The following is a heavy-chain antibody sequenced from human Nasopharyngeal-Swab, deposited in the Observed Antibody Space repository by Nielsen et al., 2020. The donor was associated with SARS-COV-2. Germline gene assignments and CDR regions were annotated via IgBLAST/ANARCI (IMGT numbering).Heavy chain of an antibody. CDR2: ISSSGSTI. V-gene: IGHV3-48*03. J-gene: IGHJ4*02. D-gene: IGHD3/OR15-3a*01. Sequence: GGSLSLSCAASGFTFSSYEMNWVRQAPGKGLEWVSYISSSGSTIYYADSVKGRFTISRDNAKNSLFLQMNSLRAEDTAVYYCARGLRGRTDFDYWGQGTLVTVSS. CDR1: GFTFSSYE. CDR3: ARGLRGRTDFDY.